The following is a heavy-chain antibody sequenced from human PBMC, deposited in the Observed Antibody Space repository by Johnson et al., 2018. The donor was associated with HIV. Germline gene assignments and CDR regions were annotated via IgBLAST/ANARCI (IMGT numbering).Heavy chain of an antibody. V-gene: IGHV3-7*03. J-gene: IGHJ3*02. CDR1: GFTFSSYA. CDR2: INVDGSER. D-gene: IGHD2-8*01. Sequence: VQLVESGGGVVRPGGSLRLSCAASGFTFSSYAMHWVRQAPGKGLEWVANINVDGSERYYVDSVKGRFTISRDSAKNSLYLEMNSLRVEDTALYDCARATLYYEFGGYLSLPRAFDMGGQGKMVTVSS. CDR3: ARATLYYEFGGYLSLPRAFDM.